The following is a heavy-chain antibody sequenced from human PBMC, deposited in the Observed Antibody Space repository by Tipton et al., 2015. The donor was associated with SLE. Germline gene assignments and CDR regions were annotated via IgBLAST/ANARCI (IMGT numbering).Heavy chain of an antibody. V-gene: IGHV3-11*01. CDR1: GFTFSDYY. CDR2: MSSLGTII. J-gene: IGHJ4*02. CDR3: ARVMTQWGIAVSRYFYYFDY. D-gene: IGHD6-19*01. Sequence: GSLRLSCAASGFTFSDYYMSWIRQAPGKGLEWISYMSSLGTIIYYADSVKGRFTISRDNAKNSLYLQMSSLRGEDTAVYYCARVMTQWGIAVSRYFYYFDYWGQGTLVTVSS.